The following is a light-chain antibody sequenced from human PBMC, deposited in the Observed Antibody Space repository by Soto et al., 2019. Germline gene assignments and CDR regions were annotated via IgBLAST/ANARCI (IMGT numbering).Light chain of an antibody. CDR2: AAS. CDR1: QSLSSW. CDR3: QQDTTFTIP. J-gene: IGKJ3*01. Sequence: DIQMTQSPSSVSASVGDRVTITCRASQSLSSWLAWYQQKPGKAPKLLIYAASSLQSGVPSRFSGSGSGTDFNFTISSMQPEDFATYYCQQDTTFTIPFGPGTKVDVK. V-gene: IGKV1-12*01.